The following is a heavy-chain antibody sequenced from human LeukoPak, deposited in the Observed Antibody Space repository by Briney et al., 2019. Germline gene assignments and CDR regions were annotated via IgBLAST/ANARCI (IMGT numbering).Heavy chain of an antibody. Sequence: GASVKVSCKASGYTFTSYGISWVRQAPGQGLEWMGWISAYNDNTYYSQKLQGRVTMTRDMSTSTVYMELSSLRSEDTAVYYCARALGVAATFFDYWGQGTLVTVSS. V-gene: IGHV1-18*01. CDR2: ISAYNDNT. J-gene: IGHJ4*02. CDR1: GYTFTSYG. D-gene: IGHD2-15*01. CDR3: ARALGVAATFFDY.